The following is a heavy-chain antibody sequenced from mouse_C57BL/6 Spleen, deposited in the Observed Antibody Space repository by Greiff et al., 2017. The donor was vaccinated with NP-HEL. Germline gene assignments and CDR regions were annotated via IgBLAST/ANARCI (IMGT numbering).Heavy chain of an antibody. CDR1: GFSLTSYG. D-gene: IGHD1-1*01. V-gene: IGHV2-2*01. CDR2: IWSGGST. CDR3: ARNEGTTVLNAMDY. J-gene: IGHJ4*01. Sequence: VHLVESGPGLVQPSQSLSITCTVSGFSLTSYGVHWVRQSPGKGLEWLGVIWSGGSTDYNAAFISRLSISKDNSKSQVFFKMNSLQADDTAIYYCARNEGTTVLNAMDYWGQGTSVTVSS.